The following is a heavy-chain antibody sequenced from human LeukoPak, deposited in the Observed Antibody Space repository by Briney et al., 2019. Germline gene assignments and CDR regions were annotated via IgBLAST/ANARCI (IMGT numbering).Heavy chain of an antibody. Sequence: PGGSLRLSCAASGFTFGNYDMHWVRQAPGKGLEWVTFIQFDGSNKYYADSVKGRFTISRDNSKDTLYLQMNSLKTEDTAVYYCARDGYSPDDAFDIWGQGTMVTVSS. V-gene: IGHV3-30*02. CDR3: ARDGYSPDDAFDI. CDR2: IQFDGSNK. J-gene: IGHJ3*02. CDR1: GFTFGNYD. D-gene: IGHD3-22*01.